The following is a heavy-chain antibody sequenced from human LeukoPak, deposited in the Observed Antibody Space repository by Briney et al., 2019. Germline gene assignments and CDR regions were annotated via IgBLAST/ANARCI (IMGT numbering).Heavy chain of an antibody. V-gene: IGHV4-4*07. CDR3: ARGRITMIRGIIISGYFDY. J-gene: IGHJ4*02. CDR1: GGSISSYY. D-gene: IGHD3-10*01. Sequence: SETLSLTCTVSGGSISSYYWSWLRQPAGKGLEWIGRIYISGSGSTNYNPSLKSRITMSVDTSKNRFSLKLTSVTAADTAVYYCARGRITMIRGIIISGYFDYWGQGALVTVSS. CDR2: IYISGSGST.